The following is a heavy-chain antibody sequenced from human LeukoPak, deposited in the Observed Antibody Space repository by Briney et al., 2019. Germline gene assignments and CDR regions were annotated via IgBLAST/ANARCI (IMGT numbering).Heavy chain of an antibody. CDR2: IYHSVNT. V-gene: IGHV4-59*11. Sequence: SETLSLTCTVSGGSISSHHWSWIRQPPGKGLEWIGVIYHSVNTNYNPSLKSRVTISVDTSKNQFSLKLSSVTAADTAVYYCARDVGTIDYDYYMDVWGKGTTVTVSS. CDR1: GGSISSHH. D-gene: IGHD7-27*01. J-gene: IGHJ6*03. CDR3: ARDVGTIDYDYYMDV.